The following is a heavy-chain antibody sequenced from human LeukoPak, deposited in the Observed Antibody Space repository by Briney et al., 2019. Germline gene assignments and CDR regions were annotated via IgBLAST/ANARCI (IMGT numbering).Heavy chain of an antibody. CDR1: GGSISSGSYY. CDR2: IYTSGST. V-gene: IGHV4-61*02. J-gene: IGHJ4*02. D-gene: IGHD3-22*01. CDR3: ARVVIRGYYFDY. Sequence: KPSETLSLTCTVSGGSISSGSYYWSWIRQPAGKGLEWIGRIYTSGSTNYNPSLKSRVTISVDTSKNQFSLKLSSATAADTAVYYCARVVIRGYYFDYWGQGTLVTVSS.